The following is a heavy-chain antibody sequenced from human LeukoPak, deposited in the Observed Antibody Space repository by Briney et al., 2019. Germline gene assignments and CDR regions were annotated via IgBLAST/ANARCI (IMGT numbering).Heavy chain of an antibody. CDR2: INPNSGGT. J-gene: IGHJ6*03. D-gene: IGHD1-26*01. CDR3: ARGGATTYYYYYMDV. CDR1: GYTFTGYY. V-gene: IGHV1-2*02. Sequence: ASVKVSCKASGYTFTGYYMHWVRQAPGQGLEWMGWINPNSGGTNYAQKFQGRVTITRNTSISTAYMELSSLRSEDTAVYYCARGGATTYYYYYMDVWGKGTTVTVSS.